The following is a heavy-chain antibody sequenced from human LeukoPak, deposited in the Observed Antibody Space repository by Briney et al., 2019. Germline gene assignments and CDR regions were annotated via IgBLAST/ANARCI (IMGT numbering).Heavy chain of an antibody. D-gene: IGHD6-19*01. Sequence: GRSLRLSCAASGFTFSSYAMHWVRQAPGKGLEWVAVISYDGSNKYYADSVKGRFTISRDNSKNTLYLQMNSLRAEDTAVYYCARDLEAVAGRLDYWGQGTLVTVSS. V-gene: IGHV3-30-3*01. CDR2: ISYDGSNK. CDR3: ARDLEAVAGRLDY. J-gene: IGHJ4*02. CDR1: GFTFSSYA.